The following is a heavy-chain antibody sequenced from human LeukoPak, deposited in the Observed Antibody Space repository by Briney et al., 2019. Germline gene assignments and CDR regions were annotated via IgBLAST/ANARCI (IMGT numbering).Heavy chain of an antibody. CDR1: GFTFSTYS. CDR3: AAKWLLRRY. J-gene: IGHJ4*02. Sequence: GGSLRLSCAASGFTFSTYSMNWVRQAPGKGLEWVSSITSSSRYIYYADSVKGRFTISRDNSQNTLYLQMNSLRVEDTAVYYCAAKWLLRRYWGQGTLVTVSS. V-gene: IGHV3-21*01. CDR2: ITSSSRYI. D-gene: IGHD3-22*01.